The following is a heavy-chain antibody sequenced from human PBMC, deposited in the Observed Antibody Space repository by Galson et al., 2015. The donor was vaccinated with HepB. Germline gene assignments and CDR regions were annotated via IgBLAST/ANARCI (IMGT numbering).Heavy chain of an antibody. Sequence: SLRLSCAASGFTFSSYGMHWVRQAPGKGLEWVALIWYDGSNQYYADSVKGRFTISRDNSKNTLYLQMNSLRAEDTAVYFCARAWGTLWVLDYWGQGTLVTVSS. CDR1: GFTFSSYG. J-gene: IGHJ4*02. D-gene: IGHD3-16*01. CDR3: ARAWGTLWVLDY. CDR2: IWYDGSNQ. V-gene: IGHV3-33*01.